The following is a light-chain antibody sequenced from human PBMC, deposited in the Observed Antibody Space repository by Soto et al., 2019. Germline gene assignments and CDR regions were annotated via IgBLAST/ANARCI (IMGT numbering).Light chain of an antibody. CDR2: SAS. V-gene: IGKV1-39*01. CDR1: QDISNS. Sequence: DTQMTQSPSPLAASVGDRVIISCRASQDISNSLNWYQQRPGEAPKLLIYSASSLQTGVPSRFRGSGSGTDFTLTVDSLQPEYFATYFCQQSYHPPYTFGQGTK. CDR3: QQSYHPPYT. J-gene: IGKJ2*01.